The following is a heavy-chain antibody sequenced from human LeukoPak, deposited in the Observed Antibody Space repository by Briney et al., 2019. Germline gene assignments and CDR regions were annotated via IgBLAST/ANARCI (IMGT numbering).Heavy chain of an antibody. D-gene: IGHD3-22*01. CDR2: IHWNGGST. V-gene: IGHV3-20*04. CDR1: GFTFDDYA. Sequence: GGSLRLSCAASGFTFDDYAMSWVRQAPGKGLEWVSAIHWNGGSTGYADSVKGRFTISRDNAKNSLYLQMNSLRAEDTAVYYCARDQYYYDSTEYYDANNFDFWGQGTLVTVSS. J-gene: IGHJ4*02. CDR3: ARDQYYYDSTEYYDANNFDF.